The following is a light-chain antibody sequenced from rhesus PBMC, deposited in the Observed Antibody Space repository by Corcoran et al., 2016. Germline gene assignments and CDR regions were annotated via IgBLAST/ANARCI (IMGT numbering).Light chain of an antibody. CDR3: QQYYSAPLT. V-gene: IGKV4-1*01. CDR2: WAS. J-gene: IGKJ4*01. Sequence: DIVMTQSPDSLAVSLGERVTINCKSSQSLLYSSNNKNYLAWYQPKPGQAPKLHIYWASTRESGIPNRVSGRGSGTDFTLTSRGLQAEDVAFDDCQQYYSAPLTFGGGTKVEIK. CDR1: QSLLYSSNNKNY.